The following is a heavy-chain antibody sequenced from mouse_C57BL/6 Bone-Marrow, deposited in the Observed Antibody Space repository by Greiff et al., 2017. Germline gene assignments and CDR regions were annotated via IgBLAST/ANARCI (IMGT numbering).Heavy chain of an antibody. V-gene: IGHV1-4*01. CDR2: INPSSGYT. D-gene: IGHD2-4*01. Sequence: QVQLQQSGAELARPSASVKMSCKASGYTFTSYTMHWVKQRPGQGLEWIGYINPSSGYTKYNQKFKDKATLTADKSSSTAYMQLSSLTSEDSAVYYCARSKDYDRRYFDYWGQGTTLTVSS. CDR1: GYTFTSYT. J-gene: IGHJ2*01. CDR3: ARSKDYDRRYFDY.